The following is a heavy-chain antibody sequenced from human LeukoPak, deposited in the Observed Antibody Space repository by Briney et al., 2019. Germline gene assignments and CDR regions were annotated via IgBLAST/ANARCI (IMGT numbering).Heavy chain of an antibody. CDR1: GYTFTSYY. J-gene: IGHJ4*02. CDR2: INPSGGST. CDR3: ARSADSSTYCSSTSCYFAAPDY. Sequence: ASVKVSCKASGYTFTSYYMHWVRQAPGQGLEWMGIINPSGGSTSYAQKFQGRVTMTRDTSTSTVYMELSSLRSEDTAVYYCARSADSSTYCSSTSCYFAAPDYWGQGTLVTVSS. D-gene: IGHD2-2*01. V-gene: IGHV1-46*01.